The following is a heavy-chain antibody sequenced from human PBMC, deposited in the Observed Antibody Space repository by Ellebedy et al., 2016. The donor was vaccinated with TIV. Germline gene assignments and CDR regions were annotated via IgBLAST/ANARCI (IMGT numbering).Heavy chain of an antibody. CDR1: GYTFSSYF. V-gene: IGHV1-46*04. J-gene: IGHJ4*02. CDR3: ARARSSGWLHTPDY. CDR2: INPSGGST. D-gene: IGHD6-19*01. Sequence: AASVKVSCKASGYTFSSYFVHWVRQAPGQGPEWMGIINPSGGSTTYAQNLQGRVTMTRDTSTTTVYMEVSSLRSEDTAEYYWARARSSGWLHTPDYWGQGTLVIVSS.